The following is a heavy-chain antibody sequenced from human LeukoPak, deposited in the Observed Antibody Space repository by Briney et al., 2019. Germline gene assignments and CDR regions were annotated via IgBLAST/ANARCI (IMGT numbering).Heavy chain of an antibody. CDR1: GFIFSSYG. CDR2: LSSDGSNK. CDR3: GRDYTSSWTPLFNY. J-gene: IGHJ4*02. Sequence: GGSLRLSCAASGFIFSSYGMHWVRQAPGKGLEWVAVLSSDGSNKYYTDSVKGRFTISRDNSKDTLYLQMDSLRAEDTAVYYCGRDYTSSWTPLFNYWGQGTLVTVSS. D-gene: IGHD6-13*01. V-gene: IGHV3-30*03.